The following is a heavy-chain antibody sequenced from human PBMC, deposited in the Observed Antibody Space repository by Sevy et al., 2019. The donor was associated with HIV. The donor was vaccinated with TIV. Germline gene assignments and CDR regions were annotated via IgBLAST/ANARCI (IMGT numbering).Heavy chain of an antibody. J-gene: IGHJ4*02. V-gene: IGHV3-30-3*01. D-gene: IGHD3-22*01. Sequence: GGSLRLSCAASGFTFSSYAMHWVRQAPGKGLEWVAVISYDGSNKYYADSVKGRFTISRDNSKNTLYLQMNSLRAEDTAVYYCARDQDYYTSGTPYFDYWGQGTLVTVSS. CDR1: GFTFSSYA. CDR3: ARDQDYYTSGTPYFDY. CDR2: ISYDGSNK.